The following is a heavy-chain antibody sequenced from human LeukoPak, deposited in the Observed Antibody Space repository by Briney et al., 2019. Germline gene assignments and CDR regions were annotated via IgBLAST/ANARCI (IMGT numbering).Heavy chain of an antibody. Sequence: PGGSLRLSCAASGFTFSSYWMSWVRQAPGKGLEWVANIKQDGSEKYYVDSVKGRLTISRDNAKNSLYLQMNSLRAEDTAVYYCARSEYSGSYLSYLFDYWGQGTLVTVSS. J-gene: IGHJ4*02. D-gene: IGHD1-26*01. CDR3: ARSEYSGSYLSYLFDY. CDR1: GFTFSSYW. CDR2: IKQDGSEK. V-gene: IGHV3-7*01.